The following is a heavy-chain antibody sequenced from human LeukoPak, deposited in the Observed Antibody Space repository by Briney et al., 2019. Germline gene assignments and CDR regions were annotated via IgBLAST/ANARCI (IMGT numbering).Heavy chain of an antibody. V-gene: IGHV1-2*06. CDR1: GYTFTGYY. CDR3: ARGSAARPDFSDY. J-gene: IGHJ4*02. D-gene: IGHD6-6*01. CDR2: INPNGGGT. Sequence: ASVKVSCKASGYTFTGYYMHWVRQAPGQGLEWMGRINPNGGGTNYAQKFQGRVTMTRDTSISTAYMELSRLRSDDTAVYYCARGSAARPDFSDYWGQGTLVTVSS.